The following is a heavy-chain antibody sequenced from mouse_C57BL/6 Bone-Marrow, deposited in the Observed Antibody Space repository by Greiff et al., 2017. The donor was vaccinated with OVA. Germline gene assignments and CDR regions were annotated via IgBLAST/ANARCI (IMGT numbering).Heavy chain of an antibody. Sequence: EVQLMESGAELVRPGASVKLSCTASGFNIKDDYMHWVKQRPEQGLEWIGWIDPENCDTEYASKFQGKATITADTSSNTAYLQLSSLTSEDTAVYYCTSNYGLFAYWVQGTLVTVSA. J-gene: IGHJ3*01. V-gene: IGHV14-4*01. CDR1: GFNIKDDY. D-gene: IGHD2-5*01. CDR2: IDPENCDT. CDR3: TSNYGLFAY.